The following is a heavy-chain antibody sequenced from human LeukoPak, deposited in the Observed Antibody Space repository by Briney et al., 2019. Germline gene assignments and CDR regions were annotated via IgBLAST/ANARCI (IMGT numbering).Heavy chain of an antibody. Sequence: SETLSLTCTVSGGSINYYFWSWIRQPPGKGLEWIGYIYYSGGTDYNPSLKSRVTISVDTSRNQFSLQLRSVTAADTAVYYCARHEKNGGYYDNWGQGTLVTVSS. J-gene: IGHJ4*02. CDR1: GGSINYYF. CDR3: ARHEKNGGYYDN. D-gene: IGHD3-22*01. CDR2: IYYSGGT. V-gene: IGHV4-59*08.